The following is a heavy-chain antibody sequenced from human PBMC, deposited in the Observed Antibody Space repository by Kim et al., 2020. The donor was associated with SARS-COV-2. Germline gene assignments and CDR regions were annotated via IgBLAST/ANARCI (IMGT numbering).Heavy chain of an antibody. Sequence: SGHTLVKPTQTLTLTCIFSGFSLSTSGVGVGWIRQPPGKALEWLAVIYWDSDKRYSPSLKSRLTITADASKNLVVLTMTNMDPVDTASYYCARLYDGFDIWGQGTMVTVSS. V-gene: IGHV2-5*02. CDR1: GFSLSTSGVG. CDR2: IYWDSDK. CDR3: ARLYDGFDI. J-gene: IGHJ3*02.